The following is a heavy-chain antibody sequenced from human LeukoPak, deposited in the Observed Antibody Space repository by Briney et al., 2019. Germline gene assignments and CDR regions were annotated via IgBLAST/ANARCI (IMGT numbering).Heavy chain of an antibody. Sequence: GESLKISCKGSGYSFTSYWIAWVRRTPGKGLEWMGIIYPGDSDTKYSPSFEGQVTISADKSISTVYLQWSSLKASDTAMYYCARQQYYGTGSPDDYWGQGTLVTVSS. CDR3: ARQQYYGTGSPDDY. V-gene: IGHV5-51*01. J-gene: IGHJ4*02. CDR1: GYSFTSYW. D-gene: IGHD3-10*01. CDR2: IYPGDSDT.